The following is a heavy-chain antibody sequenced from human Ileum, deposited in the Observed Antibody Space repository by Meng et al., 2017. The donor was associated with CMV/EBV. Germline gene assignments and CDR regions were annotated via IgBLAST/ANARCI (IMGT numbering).Heavy chain of an antibody. Sequence: SGFPLSAYGTDWDRQAPEKWLEWVASISTSRNYIYYADSVKGRFTISRDNAENSLSLQMNSLRGEDTAVYYCARGRGDAYNFYFDFWGQGALVTVSS. V-gene: IGHV3-21*01. D-gene: IGHD5-24*01. CDR1: GFPLSAYG. CDR2: ISTSRNYI. J-gene: IGHJ4*02. CDR3: ARGRGDAYNFYFDF.